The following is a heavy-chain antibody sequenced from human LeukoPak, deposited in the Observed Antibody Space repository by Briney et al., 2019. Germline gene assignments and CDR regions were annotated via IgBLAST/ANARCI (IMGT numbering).Heavy chain of an antibody. CDR1: GGSISSSSYY. J-gene: IGHJ4*02. CDR3: AINSSGDSSGYDY. CDR2: FYYIGTT. V-gene: IGHV4-61*05. Sequence: SETLSLTCTVSGGSISSSSYYWGWIRQPPGKGLEWIGYFYYIGTTIYNPSLKSRVTISADTSKNQFSLKLTSVTAADTAVYYCAINSSGDSSGYDYWGQGTLVTVSS. D-gene: IGHD3-22*01.